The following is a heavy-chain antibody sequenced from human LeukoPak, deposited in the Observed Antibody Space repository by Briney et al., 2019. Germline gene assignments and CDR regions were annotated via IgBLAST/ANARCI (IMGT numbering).Heavy chain of an antibody. CDR3: AKDRIVGATKTLFDY. J-gene: IGHJ4*02. CDR2: ISGSGGST. CDR1: GLTFSSYG. Sequence: PGGSLRLSCAASGLTFSSYGMSWVRQAPGKGLEWVSAISGSGGSTYYADSVKGRFTISRDNSKNTLYLQMNSLRAEDTAVYYCAKDRIVGATKTLFDYWGQGTLVTVSS. V-gene: IGHV3-23*01. D-gene: IGHD1-26*01.